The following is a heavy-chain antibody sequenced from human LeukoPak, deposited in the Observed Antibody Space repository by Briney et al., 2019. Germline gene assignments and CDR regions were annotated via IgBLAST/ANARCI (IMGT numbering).Heavy chain of an antibody. Sequence: PGGSLRLSCAASGFTFSDYYMSWIRQAPGKGLEWVANIKQDGSEKYYVDSVKGRFTISRDNAKNSLYLQMNSLRAEDTAVYYCARVGLNLYYDILTVYWGQGTLVTVSS. CDR3: ARVGLNLYYDILTVY. D-gene: IGHD3-9*01. CDR1: GFTFSDYY. J-gene: IGHJ4*02. V-gene: IGHV3-7*01. CDR2: IKQDGSEK.